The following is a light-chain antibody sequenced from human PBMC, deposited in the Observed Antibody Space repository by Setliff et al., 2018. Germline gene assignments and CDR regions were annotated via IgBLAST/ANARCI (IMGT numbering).Light chain of an antibody. Sequence: QSALTQPPSASGSPGQSVTISCTGTSSDIGGYNYVSWYQQHSGKAPKLMIYEVNKRPSGVPDRFSGSKSGNTASLTVSGLQAEDEADYYCSSYAGSRNFYVFGTGTKVTVL. CDR2: EVN. CDR1: SSDIGGYNY. CDR3: SSYAGSRNFYV. V-gene: IGLV2-8*01. J-gene: IGLJ1*01.